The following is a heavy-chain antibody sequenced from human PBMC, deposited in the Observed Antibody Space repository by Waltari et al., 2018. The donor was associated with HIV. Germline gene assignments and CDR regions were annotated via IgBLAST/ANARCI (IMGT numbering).Heavy chain of an antibody. Sequence: QVQLQESGLGLVKPSETLSLSCNVSDDSITKYSWSWIRQAPGKGLEWIGHIYNGDTTDYNPSLKSRLTISLDTSKKQFSLRLSSVTGADTAVYYCARDGTGSGSWGWFDPWGQGTLVTVSS. CDR3: ARDGTGSGSWGWFDP. J-gene: IGHJ5*02. D-gene: IGHD3-10*01. V-gene: IGHV4-59*01. CDR2: IYNGDTT. CDR1: DDSITKYS.